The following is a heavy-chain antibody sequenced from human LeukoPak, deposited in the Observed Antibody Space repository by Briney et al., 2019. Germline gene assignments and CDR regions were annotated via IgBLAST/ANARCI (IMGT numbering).Heavy chain of an antibody. CDR1: GLTLSSNY. V-gene: IGHV3-66*02. Sequence: AGGSLRLSCAVSGLTLSSNYMRWGRQAPGKGLEWVSVFYSDDRTYNADPVKGRFTLSNNNSQNMLYLEVNSLRAEDTAVYYCASSGTMGRVEWAPDYWGQGTLVTVSS. D-gene: IGHD3-10*01. CDR2: FYSDDRT. CDR3: ASSGTMGRVEWAPDY. J-gene: IGHJ4*02.